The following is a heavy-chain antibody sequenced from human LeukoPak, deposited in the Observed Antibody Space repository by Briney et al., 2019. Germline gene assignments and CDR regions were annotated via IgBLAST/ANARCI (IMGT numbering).Heavy chain of an antibody. J-gene: IGHJ4*02. Sequence: GGSLRLSCAASGFTFSSYAMSWVRQAPGNGLGWGSAISGSGGSTYYADSVKGRFTLSRDNSKNTPYLQMNSLRAEDTAVYYCASCSGSYYLVYWGQGTLVTVSS. CDR1: GFTFSSYA. CDR2: ISGSGGST. CDR3: ASCSGSYYLVY. D-gene: IGHD3-10*02. V-gene: IGHV3-23*01.